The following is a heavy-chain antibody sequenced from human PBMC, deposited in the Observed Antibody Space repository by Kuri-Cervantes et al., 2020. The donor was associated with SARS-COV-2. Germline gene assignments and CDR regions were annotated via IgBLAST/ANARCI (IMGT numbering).Heavy chain of an antibody. Sequence: GESLKTPRAAPGCTFSSYVMHWVRQAPGKGLEWVAFIRYDGSNKYYADSVKGRFTISRDNSKNTLYLQMNSLRAEDTAVYYCAKTNTIFGVVSWFDPWGQGTLVTVSS. CDR3: AKTNTIFGVVSWFDP. J-gene: IGHJ5*02. V-gene: IGHV3-30*02. CDR1: GCTFSSYV. D-gene: IGHD3-3*01. CDR2: IRYDGSNK.